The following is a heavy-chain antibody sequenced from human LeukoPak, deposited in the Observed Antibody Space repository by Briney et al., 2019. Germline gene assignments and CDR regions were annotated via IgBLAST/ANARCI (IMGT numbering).Heavy chain of an antibody. J-gene: IGHJ4*02. CDR3: ARREIGPFDY. V-gene: IGHV1-69*13. CDR1: GYTFTSYA. CDR2: IIPIFGTA. Sequence: GASVKVSCKASGYTFTSYAMNWVRQAPGQGLEWMGGIIPIFGTANYAQKFQGRVTITADESTSTAYMELSSLRSEDTAVYYCARREIGPFDYWGQGTLVTVSS.